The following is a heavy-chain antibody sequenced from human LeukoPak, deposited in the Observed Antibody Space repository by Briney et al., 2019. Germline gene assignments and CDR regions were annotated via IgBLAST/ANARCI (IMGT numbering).Heavy chain of an antibody. Sequence: PSETLSLTCTVSGGSISSSSYYWGWIRQPPGKGLEWIGSIYYSGSTYYNPSLKSRVTISVDTSKNQFSLKLSSVTAADTAVYYCARLEQWLVRFWFDPWGQGTLVTVSS. CDR2: IYYSGST. J-gene: IGHJ5*02. CDR3: ARLEQWLVRFWFDP. D-gene: IGHD6-19*01. V-gene: IGHV4-39*01. CDR1: GGSISSSSYY.